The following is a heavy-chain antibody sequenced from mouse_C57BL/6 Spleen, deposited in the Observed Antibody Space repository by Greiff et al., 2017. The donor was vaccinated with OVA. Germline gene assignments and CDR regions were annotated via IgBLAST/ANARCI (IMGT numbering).Heavy chain of an antibody. CDR3: AKDYDYDGYFDY. D-gene: IGHD2-4*01. J-gene: IGHJ2*01. Sequence: VQLQQSGPELVKPGASVKMSCKASGYTFTDYNMHWVKQSHGKSLEWIGYINPNNGGTSYNQKFKGKATLTVNKSSSTAYMELRSLTSEDSAVYYCAKDYDYDGYFDYWGQGTTLTVSS. CDR2: INPNNGGT. CDR1: GYTFTDYN. V-gene: IGHV1-22*01.